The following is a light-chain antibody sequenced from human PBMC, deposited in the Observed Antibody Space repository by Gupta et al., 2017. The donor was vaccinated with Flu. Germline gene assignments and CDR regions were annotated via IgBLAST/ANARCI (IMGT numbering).Light chain of an antibody. CDR1: QSVLYSSNNKNY. CDR3: QQYYGTPWT. CDR2: WGS. V-gene: IGKV4-1*01. Sequence: DIVMTQSPDSLAVSLGERATINCKSSQSVLYSSNNKNYLAWYQQKPGQPPTLLIYWGSTRESGVPDRFSGSGSGTDFTLTISSLQAEDVAVYYCQQYYGTPWTFGQGTKVEIK. J-gene: IGKJ1*01.